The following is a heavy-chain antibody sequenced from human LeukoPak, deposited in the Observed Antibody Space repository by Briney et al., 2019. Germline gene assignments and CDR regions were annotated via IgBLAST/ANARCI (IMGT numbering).Heavy chain of an antibody. V-gene: IGHV3-13*01. CDR1: GFTFSSYD. Sequence: GGSLRLSCAASGFTFSSYDMHWVRQATGKGLEWVSAIGTAGDTYYPGSVKGRFTISRENAKNSLYLQMNSLRAEDTAVYYCAKDRCSNDVGCYYYYMDVWGKGTTVTISS. CDR2: IGTAGDT. CDR3: AKDRCSNDVGCYYYYMDV. J-gene: IGHJ6*03. D-gene: IGHD2-8*01.